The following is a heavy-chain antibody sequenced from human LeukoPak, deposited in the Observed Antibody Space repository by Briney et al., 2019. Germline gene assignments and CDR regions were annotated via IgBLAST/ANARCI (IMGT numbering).Heavy chain of an antibody. CDR1: GGSISSTSYY. CDR2: IYYSGST. V-gene: IGHV4-39*01. CDR3: VRGSTLRHYQY. D-gene: IGHD3-16*01. Sequence: SETLSLTCTVSGGSISSTSYYWGWIRQPPGKGLEWIGSIYYSGSTYYNPSLKSRVTVSVDTSKNQFSLNLSSVTAAGTAVYYCVRGSTLRHYQYWGQGTLVTVSS. J-gene: IGHJ4*02.